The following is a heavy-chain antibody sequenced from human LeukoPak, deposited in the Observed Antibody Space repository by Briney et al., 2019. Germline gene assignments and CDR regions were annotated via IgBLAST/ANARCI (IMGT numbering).Heavy chain of an antibody. CDR2: TSYDGSNK. CDR1: GFTFSSFS. D-gene: IGHD6-13*01. CDR3: AKAASSSWPSYYYGMDV. V-gene: IGHV3-30*18. J-gene: IGHJ6*02. Sequence: GGSLRLSCAATGFTFSSFSMHWVRQAPGKGLEWVAVTSYDGSNKYYADSVKGRFTISRDNSKNTLYLQMSSLRVDDTAVYYCAKAASSSWPSYYYGMDVWGQGTTVTVSS.